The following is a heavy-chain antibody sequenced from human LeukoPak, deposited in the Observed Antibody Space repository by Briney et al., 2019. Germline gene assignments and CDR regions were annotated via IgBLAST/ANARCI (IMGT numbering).Heavy chain of an antibody. D-gene: IGHD1-26*01. CDR2: IWYDGSNK. J-gene: IGHJ3*02. CDR3: ARDAGGGFGWELPTLAFDI. V-gene: IGHV3-33*08. CDR1: GFTFSNYG. Sequence: GGSLRLSCAASGFTFSNYGMHWVRQAPGKGLEWVAVIWYDGSNKYYADSVKGRFTISRDNSKNTLYLQMNSLRAEDTAAYYCARDAGGGFGWELPTLAFDIWGQGTMVTVSS.